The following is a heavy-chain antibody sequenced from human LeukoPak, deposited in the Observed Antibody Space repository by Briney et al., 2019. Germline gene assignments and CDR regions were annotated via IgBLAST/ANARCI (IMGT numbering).Heavy chain of an antibody. Sequence: GGSLRLSCAASGFTFDNYGMSCVRQAPGKGLEWVSGINWNGGSTGYADSVKGRFTISRDNAKNSLYLQMNSLRDEDTAVYYCARDYDSSGYQSDYFDYWGQGTLVTVSS. D-gene: IGHD3-22*01. J-gene: IGHJ4*02. CDR2: INWNGGST. V-gene: IGHV3-20*04. CDR1: GFTFDNYG. CDR3: ARDYDSSGYQSDYFDY.